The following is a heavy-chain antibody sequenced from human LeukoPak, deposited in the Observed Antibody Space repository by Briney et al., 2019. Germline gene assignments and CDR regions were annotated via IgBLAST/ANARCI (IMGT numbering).Heavy chain of an antibody. V-gene: IGHV3-21*01. CDR1: GFTFSSYS. Sequence: GGSPRLSCAASGFTFSSYSMNWVRQAPGKGLEWVSSISSSSSYIYYADSVKGRFTISRDNAKNSLYLQMNSLRAEDTAVYYCARAWSSPSDIDYWGQGTLVTVSS. CDR3: ARAWSSPSDIDY. D-gene: IGHD3-9*01. CDR2: ISSSSSYI. J-gene: IGHJ4*02.